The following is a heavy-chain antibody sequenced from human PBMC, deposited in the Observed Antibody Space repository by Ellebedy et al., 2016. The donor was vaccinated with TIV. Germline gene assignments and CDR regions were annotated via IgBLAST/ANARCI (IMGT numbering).Heavy chain of an antibody. CDR2: VNPSDGST. CDR3: ARDHSGGGYGLDV. CDR1: GYTFTAYY. V-gene: IGHV1-46*01. J-gene: IGHJ6*02. D-gene: IGHD3-16*01. Sequence: AASVKVSCKASGYTFTAYYIHCVRQAPGQGLEWMGIVNPSDGSTNYAQRFQGRVTMTRDTSTSTIYMDLRSLRSEDTAVYYCARDHSGGGYGLDVWGQGTTVTVSS.